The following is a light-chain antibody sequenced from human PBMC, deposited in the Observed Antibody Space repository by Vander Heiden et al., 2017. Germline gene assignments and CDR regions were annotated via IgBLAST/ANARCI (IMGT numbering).Light chain of an antibody. CDR1: QGASSSY. V-gene: IGKV3D-20*01. Sequence: EIVLTQSPPTLSSSPGERATLSCGASQGASSSYLAWYQQKPGLAPRLLINDAASRATGIPARFSGSGSGTDFTLTISRLEAEDFAVYYCQQYGSSPRLTFGGGTKVEIK. CDR2: DAA. J-gene: IGKJ4*01. CDR3: QQYGSSPRLT.